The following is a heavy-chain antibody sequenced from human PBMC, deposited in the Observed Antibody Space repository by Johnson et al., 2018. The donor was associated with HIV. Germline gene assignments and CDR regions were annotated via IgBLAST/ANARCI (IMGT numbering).Heavy chain of an antibody. CDR1: GFTFSSYW. V-gene: IGHV3-74*02. D-gene: IGHD2-15*01. J-gene: IGHJ3*01. CDR2: INGDGSST. Sequence: VQLVESGGGLVQPGGSLRLSCAASGFTFSSYWMHWVRQAPGKGLVWVSRINGDGSSTRYADPVKGNFIISRDDSTNTLFLQMNSLRAEDTAVYYCATPQEGYSAFDVWGQGTMVAVSS. CDR3: ATPQEGYSAFDV.